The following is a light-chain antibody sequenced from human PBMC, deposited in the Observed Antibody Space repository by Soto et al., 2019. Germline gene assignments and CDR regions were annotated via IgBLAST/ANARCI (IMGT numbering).Light chain of an antibody. V-gene: IGLV2-14*01. CDR3: SSYTTSNNYV. Sequence: QSVQTHPASVSWYPGHAITISCTGRSSDVGGYNYVSWYQQHPGKAPKFMIYEVSRRPSGVSNRFSGSKSGNTASLTVSGLQAEEEADYYCSSYTTSNNYVFGTGTKVTVL. CDR1: SSDVGGYNY. J-gene: IGLJ1*01. CDR2: EVS.